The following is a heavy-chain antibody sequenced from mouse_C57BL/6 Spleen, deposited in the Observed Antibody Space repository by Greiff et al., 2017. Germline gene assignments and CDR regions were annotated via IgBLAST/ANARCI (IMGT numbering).Heavy chain of an antibody. V-gene: IGHV1-64*01. J-gene: IGHJ2*01. CDR1: GFTFTSYW. Sequence: VQLLQPGADLVKPGASVKLSCTASGFTFTSYWMHWVKQRPGQGLEWIGMIHPNSGSTNYNEKFKSKATMTVYKSSSTVYMQLSSLTSEDSAVYYCARLGSSYDYWGQGTTLTVSS. CDR3: ARLGSSYDY. CDR2: IHPNSGST. D-gene: IGHD1-1*01.